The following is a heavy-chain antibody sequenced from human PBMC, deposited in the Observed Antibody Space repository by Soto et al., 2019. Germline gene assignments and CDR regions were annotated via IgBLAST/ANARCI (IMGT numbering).Heavy chain of an antibody. CDR3: ARESSSWYIYYYYYGMDV. CDR2: INPNSGGT. V-gene: IGHV1-2*02. CDR1: GYTFTGYY. Sequence: ASVKVSCKASGYTFTGYYMHWVRQAPGQGLEWMGWINPNSGGTNYAQKFQGRVTMTRDTSISTAYMELSRLRSDDTAVYYCARESSSWYIYYYYYGMDVWGQGTTVTSP. J-gene: IGHJ6*02. D-gene: IGHD6-13*01.